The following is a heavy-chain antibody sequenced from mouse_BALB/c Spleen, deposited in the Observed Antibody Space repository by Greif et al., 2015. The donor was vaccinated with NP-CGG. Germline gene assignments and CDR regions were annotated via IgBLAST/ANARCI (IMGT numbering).Heavy chain of an antibody. Sequence: VQLQQPGAELVRPGSSVKISCKASGYAFSSYWMNWVKQRPGQGLEWIGQIYPGDGDTNYNGKFKGKATLTADKSSSAAYMPLSSLTSEDTAVYFCAREDSGAWYYDVWGAGDAVTVSS. J-gene: IGHJ1*01. CDR1: GYAFSSYW. CDR2: IYPGDGDT. V-gene: IGHV1-80*01. CDR3: AREDSGAWYYDV. D-gene: IGHD3-3*01.